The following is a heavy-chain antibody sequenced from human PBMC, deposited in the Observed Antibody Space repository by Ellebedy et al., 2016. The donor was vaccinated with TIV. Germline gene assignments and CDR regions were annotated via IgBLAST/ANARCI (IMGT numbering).Heavy chain of an antibody. CDR2: MNQDGSEK. CDR3: ARLNWGPLAYDF. D-gene: IGHD7-27*01. V-gene: IGHV3-7*01. J-gene: IGHJ4*02. CDR1: GFRFSSYW. Sequence: GGSLRLSXEASGFRFSSYWMSWVRQAPGKGLEWVANMNQDGSEKFYVDSVKGRFTMSRDNAKNSVYLHMSSLRPEETAVYYCARLNWGPLAYDFWGQGTLVTVSS.